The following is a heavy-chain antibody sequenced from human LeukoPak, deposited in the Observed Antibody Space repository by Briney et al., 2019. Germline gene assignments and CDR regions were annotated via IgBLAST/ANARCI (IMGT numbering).Heavy chain of an antibody. CDR2: IKEDGSEK. CDR3: ARTHYGDYGGDWYFDL. CDR1: GFTFSNHY. V-gene: IGHV3-7*01. Sequence: GGSLRLSCAASGFTFSNHYMNWVRQAPGKGLEWVANIKEDGSEKSYVDFVKGRFTISRDNANNSLYLQMNSLRAEDTAVYFCARTHYGDYGGDWYFDLWGRGTLVTVSS. J-gene: IGHJ2*01. D-gene: IGHD4-17*01.